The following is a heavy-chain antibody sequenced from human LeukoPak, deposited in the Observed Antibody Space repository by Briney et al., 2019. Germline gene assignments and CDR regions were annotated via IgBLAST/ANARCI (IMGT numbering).Heavy chain of an antibody. V-gene: IGHV1-8*03. J-gene: IGHJ5*02. D-gene: IGHD3-3*01. CDR2: MNPNSGNT. CDR3: ARGPLQYYDFWSGYYSNNWFDP. CDR1: GYTFTSYD. Sequence: ASVKVSCKASGYTFTSYDINWVRQATGQGLEWVGWMNPNSGNTGYAQKFQGRVTITRNTSISTAYMELSSLRSEDTAVYYCARGPLQYYDFWSGYYSNNWFDPWGQGTLVTVSS.